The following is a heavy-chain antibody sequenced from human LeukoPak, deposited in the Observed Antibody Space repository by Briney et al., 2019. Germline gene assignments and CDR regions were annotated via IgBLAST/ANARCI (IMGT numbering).Heavy chain of an antibody. Sequence: SETLSLTCTVSGGSISSSSYYWGWIRQPPGKGLEWIGSIYYSGSTYYNPSLKSRVTISVDTSKNQFSLKLSSVTAADTAVYYCATAGYSSSWYRVDPWGQGTLVTVSS. CDR1: GGSISSSSYY. CDR2: IYYSGST. D-gene: IGHD6-13*01. CDR3: ATAGYSSSWYRVDP. V-gene: IGHV4-39*01. J-gene: IGHJ5*02.